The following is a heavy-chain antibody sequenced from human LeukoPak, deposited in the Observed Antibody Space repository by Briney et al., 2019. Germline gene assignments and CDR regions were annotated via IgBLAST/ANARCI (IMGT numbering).Heavy chain of an antibody. CDR1: GGSISSYY. CDR2: IYTSGST. V-gene: IGHV4-4*07. D-gene: IGHD6-13*01. J-gene: IGHJ3*02. Sequence: SETLSLTCTVSGGSISSYYWSWIRQPAGKGLEWIGRIYTSGSTNYNPSFKSRVTMSEDTFNNQFSLKLSSVTAADTAVYYCARETGYSSPLDIWGQGTMVTVSS. CDR3: ARETGYSSPLDI.